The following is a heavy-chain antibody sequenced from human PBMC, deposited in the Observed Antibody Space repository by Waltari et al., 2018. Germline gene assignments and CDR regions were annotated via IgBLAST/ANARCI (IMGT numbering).Heavy chain of an antibody. CDR3: VPDRIGD. Sequence: EVQLVESGGGLVQPGGSLRLSCAASGFTFSSYAMTWVRQAPGKGRQWVSTISSSGGTTYYADSVKGRFTISRDNSKNTLYLEMNSLRAEDTAAYHCVPDRIGDWGQGTLVTVSS. CDR2: ISSSGGTT. V-gene: IGHV3-23*04. CDR1: GFTFSSYA. J-gene: IGHJ4*02.